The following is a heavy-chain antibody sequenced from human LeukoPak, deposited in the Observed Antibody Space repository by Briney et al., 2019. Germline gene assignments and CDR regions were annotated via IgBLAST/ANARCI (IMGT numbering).Heavy chain of an antibody. CDR1: GFAFSSNA. CDR2: ISVSSTT. CDR3: AKCNLDNCREGFHI. D-gene: IGHD1-1*01. J-gene: IGHJ3*02. Sequence: PGQSLILSCAAAGFAFSSNALSWVRQAAGEGLDWVSSISVSSTTYYLDSVKGRFTISRDNSNNALFLQMNSLRAEDTALYYCAKCNLDNCREGFHIWGQGTMVTVSS. V-gene: IGHV3-23*01.